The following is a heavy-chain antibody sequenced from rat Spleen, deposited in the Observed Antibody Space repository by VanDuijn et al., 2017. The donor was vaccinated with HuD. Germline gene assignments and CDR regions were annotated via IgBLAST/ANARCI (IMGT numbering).Heavy chain of an antibody. CDR2: ISTGGGNT. V-gene: IGHV5-27*01. CDR3: TRGYYFDY. J-gene: IGHJ2*01. Sequence: EVQLVESGGGLVQPGRSLKLSCAASRLTFSNYYMAWVRQAPTKGLEWVAYISTGGGNTYYRDSVKGRFTISRDNAKSTLYLQMDSLRSEDTATYHCTRGYYFDYWGQGVMVTVSS. CDR1: RLTFSNYY.